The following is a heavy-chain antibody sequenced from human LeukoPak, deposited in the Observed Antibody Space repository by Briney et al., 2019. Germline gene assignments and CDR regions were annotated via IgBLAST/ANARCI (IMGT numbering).Heavy chain of an antibody. V-gene: IGHV3-30*18. CDR3: EKGYSSGWYALDY. J-gene: IGHJ4*02. CDR1: GFTFSSYG. CDR2: ISYDVSNK. Sequence: QPGGSLRLSCAASGFTFSSYGMHWVRQAAGKWLEWVAVISYDVSNKYYADSVKGRFTISRDNSKNTLHLQMHSLRAEVTAVYYCEKGYSSGWYALDYWGQGPLVTVSS. D-gene: IGHD6-19*01.